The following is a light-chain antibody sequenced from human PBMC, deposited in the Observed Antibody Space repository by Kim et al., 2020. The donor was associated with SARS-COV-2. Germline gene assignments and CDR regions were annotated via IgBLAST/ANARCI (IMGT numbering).Light chain of an antibody. Sequence: GQSITISCTGTSSDVGSYDVVYWYQQHPGKAPKVMIYAVNKRPSGVSNRFSGSKSGNTASLTISGLQAEDEADYYCCSYAGSSTWVFGGGTKLTVL. CDR3: CSYAGSSTWV. V-gene: IGLV2-23*02. J-gene: IGLJ3*02. CDR2: AVN. CDR1: SSDVGSYDV.